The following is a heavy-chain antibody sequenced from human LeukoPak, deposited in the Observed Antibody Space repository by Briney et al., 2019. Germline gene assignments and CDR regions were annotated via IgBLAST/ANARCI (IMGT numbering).Heavy chain of an antibody. CDR1: GFTFSSYG. D-gene: IGHD6-19*01. Sequence: GGTLRLSCSASGFTFSSYGMSWVRQAPGKGLEWVSSISGSGGITYYADSVKGRFTISRDNAKNSLYLQMNSLRAEDTAVYYCARDQEQWLPVGYFDYWGQGTLVTVSS. V-gene: IGHV3-23*01. CDR3: ARDQEQWLPVGYFDY. J-gene: IGHJ4*02. CDR2: ISGSGGIT.